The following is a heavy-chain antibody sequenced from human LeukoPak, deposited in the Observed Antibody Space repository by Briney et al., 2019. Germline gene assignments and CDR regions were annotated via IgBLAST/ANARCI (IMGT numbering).Heavy chain of an antibody. CDR2: NNPSGGST. D-gene: IGHD6-13*01. V-gene: IGHV1-46*01. Sequence: ASVKVSCKASGYTFTSYYMHWVRQAPGQGLEWMGINNPSGGSTSYAQKFQGRVTMTRDASTSTVYMELSSLRSEDTAVYYCARERAAGTWFDPWGQGTLVTVSS. CDR1: GYTFTSYY. CDR3: ARERAAGTWFDP. J-gene: IGHJ5*02.